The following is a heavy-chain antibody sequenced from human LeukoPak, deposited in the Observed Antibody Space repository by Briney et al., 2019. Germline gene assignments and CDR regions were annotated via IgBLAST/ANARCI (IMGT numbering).Heavy chain of an antibody. CDR1: GYSFTTYW. J-gene: IGHJ3*02. V-gene: IGHV5-51*01. CDR2: IYPADSDT. Sequence: GESLKISCRGSGYSFTTYWIAWVRQMPGKGLEWMRIIYPADSDTRYSPSFQGQVTISADKSISTAYLHWSSLKASDTAMYYCARHYNSSWYRRDAFDIWGQGTMVTVSS. CDR3: ARHYNSSWYRRDAFDI. D-gene: IGHD6-13*01.